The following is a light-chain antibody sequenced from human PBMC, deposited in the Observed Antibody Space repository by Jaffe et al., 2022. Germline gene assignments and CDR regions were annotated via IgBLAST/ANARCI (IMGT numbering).Light chain of an antibody. J-gene: IGKJ3*01. CDR2: TAS. V-gene: IGKV1-39*01. Sequence: DIQMTQSPSSLSASVGDRVTITCRASQSIRSYLNWYQQKPGKAPKLLIYTASSLQSGVPSRFSGSGSGTDFTLTISSLQPEDFATYYCQQSYSTQFTFGPGTKVDIK. CDR3: QQSYSTQFT. CDR1: QSIRSY.